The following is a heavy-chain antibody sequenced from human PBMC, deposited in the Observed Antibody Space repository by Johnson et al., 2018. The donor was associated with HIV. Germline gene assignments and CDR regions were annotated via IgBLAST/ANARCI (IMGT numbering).Heavy chain of an antibody. J-gene: IGHJ3*02. Sequence: QVQLVESGGGVVQPGRSLRLSCAASGLTFSTYAIHWVRQAPGKGLEWVAVISYDGSNKYYADSVKGRFTISRDNSKNTLYLQMNSLRAEDTAVYYCARALTTDAFDIWGQGTMVTVSS. V-gene: IGHV3-30*04. CDR2: ISYDGSNK. D-gene: IGHD4-17*01. CDR3: ARALTTDAFDI. CDR1: GLTFSTYA.